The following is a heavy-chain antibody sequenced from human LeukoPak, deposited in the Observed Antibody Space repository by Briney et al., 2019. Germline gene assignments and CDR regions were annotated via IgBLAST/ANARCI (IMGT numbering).Heavy chain of an antibody. J-gene: IGHJ4*02. V-gene: IGHV1-2*02. CDR1: GYTFTGYY. CDR3: ARSGGATDFDF. Sequence: ASVKVSCKASGYTFTGYYIHWVRQAPGQGLEWMGWINPNNGGTKYAQKFQGRVTMTRDLSISTAYMDLSRLGSDDTAVYYCARSGGATDFDFWAQGTLVTVSS. D-gene: IGHD1-26*01. CDR2: INPNNGGT.